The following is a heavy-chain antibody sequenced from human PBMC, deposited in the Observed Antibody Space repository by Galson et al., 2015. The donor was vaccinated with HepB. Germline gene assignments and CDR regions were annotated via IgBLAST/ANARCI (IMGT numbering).Heavy chain of an antibody. CDR1: GDSVSSNSAA. V-gene: IGHV6-1*01. CDR2: TYYRSKWYN. Sequence: CAISGDSVSSNSAAWNWIRQSPSRGLEWLGRTYYRSKWYNDYAVSVKSRITINPDTSKNQFSLQLNSVTPEDTAVYYCARELYSSSSNGFDYWGQGTLVTVSS. J-gene: IGHJ4*02. CDR3: ARELYSSSSNGFDY. D-gene: IGHD6-6*01.